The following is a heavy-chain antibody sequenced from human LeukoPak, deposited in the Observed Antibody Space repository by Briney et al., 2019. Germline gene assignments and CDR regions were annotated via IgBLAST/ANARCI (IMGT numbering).Heavy chain of an antibody. J-gene: IGHJ6*03. CDR3: AKVAVAHGSGRSKIYYYYMDV. CDR1: GFTFSSYA. Sequence: PGGSLRLSCAASGFTFSSYAMSWVRQAPGKGLEWVSAISGSGGSTYYADSVKGRFTISRDNSKNTLYLQMNSLRAEDTAVYYCAKVAVAHGSGRSKIYYYYMDVWGKGTTVTVSS. V-gene: IGHV3-23*01. D-gene: IGHD3-10*01. CDR2: ISGSGGST.